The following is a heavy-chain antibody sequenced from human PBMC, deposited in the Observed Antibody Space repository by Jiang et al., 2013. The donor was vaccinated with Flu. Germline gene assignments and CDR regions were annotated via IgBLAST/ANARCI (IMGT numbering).Heavy chain of an antibody. CDR3: ARAQKYSGFELPYFDY. J-gene: IGHJ4*02. V-gene: IGHV4-59*01. CDR1: GDSITSYY. D-gene: IGHD1-26*01. CDR2: IYYSGST. Sequence: GSGLVKPSETLSLTCSVSGDSITSYYWNWIRQPPGKGLEWIGYIYYSGSTNYSPSLKSRVTISVDTSKNQFSLKVTSVTAADTAVYYCARAQKYSGFELPYFDYWGQGRLVTVSS.